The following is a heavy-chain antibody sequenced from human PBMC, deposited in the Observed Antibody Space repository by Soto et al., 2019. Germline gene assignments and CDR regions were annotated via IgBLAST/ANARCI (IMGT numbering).Heavy chain of an antibody. CDR1: GFTVSSNY. V-gene: IGHV3-66*01. D-gene: IGHD2-2*01. J-gene: IGHJ4*02. CDR2: IYSGGST. Sequence: GGSLRLSCAASGFTVSSNYMSWVRQAPGEGLDWVSVIYSGGSTDYADSVKGRFTISRDNSKNTLYLQMNSLRAEDTAVYYCARKAATTYANGLLDYWGQGTLVTVSS. CDR3: ARKAATTYANGLLDY.